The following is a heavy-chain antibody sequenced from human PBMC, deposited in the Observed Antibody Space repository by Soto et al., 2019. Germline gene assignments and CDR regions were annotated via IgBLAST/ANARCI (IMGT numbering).Heavy chain of an antibody. Sequence: SETLSLTCTVSGSSISSSGYYWGWIRQPPGRGLEWIGSLYYNVGTYYNPSLKSRVTISADTSANQLSLMLNSVTAADTAIYYCARLPSRHCVDDWGQGTLVTVSS. D-gene: IGHD2-21*01. J-gene: IGHJ4*02. CDR1: GSSISSSGYY. V-gene: IGHV4-39*01. CDR2: LYYNVGT. CDR3: ARLPSRHCVDD.